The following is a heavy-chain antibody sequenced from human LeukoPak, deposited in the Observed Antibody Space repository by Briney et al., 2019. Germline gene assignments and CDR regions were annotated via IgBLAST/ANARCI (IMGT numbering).Heavy chain of an antibody. CDR3: ARVVNYYYGMDV. CDR1: GYTFTGYY. J-gene: IGHJ6*02. V-gene: IGHV1-2*02. D-gene: IGHD2-2*01. CDR2: INPNSGGT. Sequence: ASVKVSCKASGYTFTGYYMHWVRQAPGQGPEWMGWINPNSGGTNYAQKFQGRVTMTRDTSISTAYMELSRLRSDDTAVYYCARVVNYYYGMDVWGQGTTVTVSS.